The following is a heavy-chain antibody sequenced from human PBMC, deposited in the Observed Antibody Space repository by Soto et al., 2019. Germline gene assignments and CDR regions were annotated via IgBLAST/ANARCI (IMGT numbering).Heavy chain of an antibody. CDR2: LLDDGSK. CDR1: RFPFSYYA. J-gene: IGHJ3*02. Sequence: QVEQVESGGGVVRPGRSLRLSCAASRFPFSYYAMHWVRQAPGKGLEFVAVLLDDGSKYYADSVKGRFTISKDNSMKTVDLEMSSLRPEDTALYYCAKEGTGLYNAFDIWGQGTMVTVS. CDR3: AKEGTGLYNAFDI. V-gene: IGHV3-30*18. D-gene: IGHD3-10*01.